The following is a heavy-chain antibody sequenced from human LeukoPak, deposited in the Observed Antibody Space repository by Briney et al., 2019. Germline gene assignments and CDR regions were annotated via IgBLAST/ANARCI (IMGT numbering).Heavy chain of an antibody. CDR2: IYPRDGST. V-gene: IGHV1-46*01. J-gene: IGHJ5*02. D-gene: IGHD2-2*01. CDR1: GYTFTSNY. CDR3: ARDSVPAAMGWFDP. Sequence: GASVTVSCKASGYTFTSNYIHWVRQAPGQGLEWMGMIYPRDGSTSYAQKFQGRVTMTRDTSTSTVYMELSSLRSEDTAVYYCARDSVPAAMGWFDPWGQGTLVTVSS.